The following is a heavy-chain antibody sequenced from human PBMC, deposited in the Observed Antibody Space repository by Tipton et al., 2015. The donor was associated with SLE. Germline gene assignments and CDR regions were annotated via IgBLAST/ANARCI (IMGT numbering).Heavy chain of an antibody. Sequence: TLSLTCTVSGGSISSGSYYWSWIRQPPGKGLEWIGSIYYSGTSYYDPSLESRVTISVDTSKNQFSLKLSSVTAADTAIYYCARESGDLWGQGTLVTVSS. CDR2: IYYSGTS. CDR1: GGSISSGSYY. J-gene: IGHJ5*02. CDR3: ARESGDL. V-gene: IGHV4-39*07. D-gene: IGHD1-26*01.